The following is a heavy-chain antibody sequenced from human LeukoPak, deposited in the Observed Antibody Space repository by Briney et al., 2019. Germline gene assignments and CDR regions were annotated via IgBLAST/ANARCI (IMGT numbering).Heavy chain of an antibody. CDR1: GFTFSSYG. V-gene: IGHV3-21*01. D-gene: IGHD3-10*01. CDR3: ARAPYKGSGSYYPYYFDY. Sequence: GGSLRLSCAASGFTFSSYGMNWVRQAPGKGLEWVSSISSSSSYIYYADSVKGRFTISRDNAKNSLYLQMNSLRAEDTAVYYCARAPYKGSGSYYPYYFDYWGQGTLVTVSS. J-gene: IGHJ4*02. CDR2: ISSSSSYI.